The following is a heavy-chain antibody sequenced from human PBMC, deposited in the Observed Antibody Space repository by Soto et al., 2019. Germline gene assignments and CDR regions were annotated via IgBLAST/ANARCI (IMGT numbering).Heavy chain of an antibody. CDR2: TYYRSKWYN. D-gene: IGHD2-2*01. J-gene: IGHJ5*02. Sequence: SQTLSLTCAISGDSVSSTSAAWNWIRQSPSRGLEWLGRTYYRSKWYNDYAVSVKSRITINPDTSKNQFSLQLNSVTPEDTAVYYCARAPDSFYCSSTSCYYFWFDPWGQGTLVTVSS. CDR1: GDSVSSTSAA. V-gene: IGHV6-1*01. CDR3: ARAPDSFYCSSTSCYYFWFDP.